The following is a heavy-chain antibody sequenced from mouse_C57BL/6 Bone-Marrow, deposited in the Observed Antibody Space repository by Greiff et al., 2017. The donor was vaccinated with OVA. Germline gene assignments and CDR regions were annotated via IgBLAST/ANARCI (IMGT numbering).Heavy chain of an antibody. CDR3: ARDSSGYVAWFAY. J-gene: IGHJ3*01. D-gene: IGHD3-2*02. V-gene: IGHV3-6*01. CDR1: GYSITSGYY. CDR2: ISYDGSN. Sequence: EVQLQQSGPGLVKPSQSLSLTCSVTGYSITSGYYWNWIRQFPGNKLEWMGYISYDGSNNYNPSLKNRISITRDTSKNQFFLKLNSVTTEDTATYYCARDSSGYVAWFAYWGQGTLVTVSA.